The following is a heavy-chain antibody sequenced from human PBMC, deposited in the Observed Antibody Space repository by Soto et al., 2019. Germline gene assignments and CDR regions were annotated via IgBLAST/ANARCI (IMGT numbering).Heavy chain of an antibody. V-gene: IGHV3-15*06. CDR2: ITNKENGEAT. J-gene: IGHJ4*02. D-gene: IGHD2-8*01. CDR1: GFSFPNAW. Sequence: EVQLVESGGGLVEPGGSLRLSCAASGFSFPNAWMTWVRQAPGKGLAWVGRITNKENGEATKYAAPVKGGFTISRDDSENILDLQMDSLQTEDAAVYYCTAGRFGSNEWSFDYWGQGTLVTVSS. CDR3: TAGRFGSNEWSFDY.